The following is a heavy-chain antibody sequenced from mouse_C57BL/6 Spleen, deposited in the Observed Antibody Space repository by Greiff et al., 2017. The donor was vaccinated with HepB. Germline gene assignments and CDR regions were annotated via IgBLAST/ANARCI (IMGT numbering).Heavy chain of an antibody. CDR3: ARGLRRDEAY. V-gene: IGHV1-69*01. J-gene: IGHJ3*01. Sequence: QVQLQQPGAELVMPGASVKLSCKASGYTFTSYWMHWVKQRPGQGLEWIGEIDPSDSYTNYNQKFKGKSTLTVDKSSSTAYMQLSSLTSEDSAVYYCARGLRRDEAYWGQGTLVTVSA. CDR1: GYTFTSYW. CDR2: IDPSDSYT. D-gene: IGHD2-4*01.